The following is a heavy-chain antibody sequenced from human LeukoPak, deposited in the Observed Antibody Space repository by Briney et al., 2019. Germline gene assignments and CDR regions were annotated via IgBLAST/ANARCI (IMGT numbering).Heavy chain of an antibody. J-gene: IGHJ4*02. D-gene: IGHD4-17*01. V-gene: IGHV1-2*02. CDR2: INPNSGGT. Sequence: ASVKVSCKASGYTFNGYYIHWVRQAPGQGLEWMGWINPNSGGTNYAQKFQGRVTMTRDTSITTAYMELTRLTSDDTAVYFCAREDYGDYVGLDYWGQGTLVTVSS. CDR3: AREDYGDYVGLDY. CDR1: GYTFNGYY.